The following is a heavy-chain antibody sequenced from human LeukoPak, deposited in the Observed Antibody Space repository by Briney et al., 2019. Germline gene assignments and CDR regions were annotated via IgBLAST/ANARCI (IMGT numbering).Heavy chain of an antibody. CDR1: GFTFSSYA. D-gene: IGHD3-22*01. CDR2: ISGSGDST. Sequence: PGGSLRLSCAASGFTFSSYAMNWVRQAPGKGLEWVSVISGSGDSTYYADSVKGRFTISRDNSKNTLYLQMSSLRAEDTAVYYCARATSFYYGGIDDYYLEYFHHWGQGTLVTVSS. V-gene: IGHV3-23*01. CDR3: ARATSFYYGGIDDYYLEYFHH. J-gene: IGHJ1*01.